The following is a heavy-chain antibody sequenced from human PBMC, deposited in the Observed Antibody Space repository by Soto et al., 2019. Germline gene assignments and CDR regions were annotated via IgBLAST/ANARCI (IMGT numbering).Heavy chain of an antibody. Sequence: LSLTCAVYGGSFSGYYWSWIRQPPGKGLEWIGEINHSGSTNYNPSLKSRVTISVDTSKNQFSLKLSSVTAADTAVYYCARGGLGYCSGGSCYRTDPLDYWGQGTLVTVS. J-gene: IGHJ4*02. CDR3: ARGGLGYCSGGSCYRTDPLDY. D-gene: IGHD2-15*01. V-gene: IGHV4-34*01. CDR1: GGSFSGYY. CDR2: INHSGST.